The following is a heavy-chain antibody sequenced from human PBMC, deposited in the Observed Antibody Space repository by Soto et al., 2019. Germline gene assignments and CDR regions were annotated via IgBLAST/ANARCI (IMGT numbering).Heavy chain of an antibody. J-gene: IGHJ4*02. CDR2: ISYDGSNK. D-gene: IGHD3-9*01. CDR1: GFTFSSYG. V-gene: IGHV3-30*18. CDR3: AKDSEQRRYFDWFRSPSLDY. Sequence: GSLRLSCAASGFTFSSYGMHWVRQAPGKGLEWVAVISYDGSNKYYADSVKGRFTISRDNSKNTLYLQMNSLRAEDTAVYYCAKDSEQRRYFDWFRSPSLDYWGQGTLVTVSS.